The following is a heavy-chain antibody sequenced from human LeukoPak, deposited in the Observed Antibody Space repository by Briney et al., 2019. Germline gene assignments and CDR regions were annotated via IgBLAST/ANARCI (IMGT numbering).Heavy chain of an antibody. CDR2: IYSDGST. V-gene: IGHV3-53*01. CDR3: AREWPYYFDY. J-gene: IGHJ4*02. Sequence: PGGSLRLSCAASGFTVSINYMNWVRQAPGKGLEWVSVIYSDGSTYYADSVKGRFTISRDNSKNTLCLQMSSLRAEDTAVYYCAREWPYYFDYWGQGTLVTVSS. D-gene: IGHD5-24*01. CDR1: GFTVSINY.